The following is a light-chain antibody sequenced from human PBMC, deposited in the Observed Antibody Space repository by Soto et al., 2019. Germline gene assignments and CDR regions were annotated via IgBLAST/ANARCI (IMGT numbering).Light chain of an antibody. CDR3: AAWDDSLSGVL. CDR1: GSNIGSNY. V-gene: IGLV1-47*01. CDR2: RNS. Sequence: QSVLTQPPSASGTPGQRVTISCSGSGSNIGSNYVYWYQQLPGTAPKLLIYRNSQRPSGVPDRFSGSQSGTSASLAISGLRSEDEADYYCAAWDDSLSGVLFGGGTKLTVL. J-gene: IGLJ3*02.